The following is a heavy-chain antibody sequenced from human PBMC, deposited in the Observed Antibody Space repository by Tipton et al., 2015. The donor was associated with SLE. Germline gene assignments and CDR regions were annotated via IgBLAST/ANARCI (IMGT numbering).Heavy chain of an antibody. CDR1: GFTFSSYG. CDR2: IWYDGSNK. V-gene: IGHV3-30*18. CDR3: AKGVMVQGVIQYYFDY. D-gene: IGHD3-10*01. J-gene: IGHJ4*02. Sequence: RSLRLSCAASGFTFSSYGMHWVRQAPGKGLEWVAVIWYDGSNKYYADSVKGRFTISRDNSKNTLYLQMNSLRAEDTAVYYCAKGVMVQGVIQYYFDYWGQGTLVTVSS.